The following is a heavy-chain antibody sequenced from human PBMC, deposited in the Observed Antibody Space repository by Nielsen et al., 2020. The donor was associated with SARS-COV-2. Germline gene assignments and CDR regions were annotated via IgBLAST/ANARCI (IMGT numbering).Heavy chain of an antibody. CDR2: IWYDGSNK. D-gene: IGHD6-13*01. Sequence: GGSLRLSCAASGFTFSSYGMHWVRQAPGTGLEWVAVIWYDGSNKYYADSVKGRFTISRDNSKNTLYLQMNSLRAEDTAVYYCARDKFYSSSWYGDNYYYGMDVWGQGTTVTVSS. J-gene: IGHJ6*02. V-gene: IGHV3-33*01. CDR1: GFTFSSYG. CDR3: ARDKFYSSSWYGDNYYYGMDV.